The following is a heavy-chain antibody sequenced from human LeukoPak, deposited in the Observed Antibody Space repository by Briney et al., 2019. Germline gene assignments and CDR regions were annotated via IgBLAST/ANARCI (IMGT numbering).Heavy chain of an antibody. Sequence: PGGSLRLSCAASGFAFSSYAMSWVRQAPGKGLEWVSAISGSGGSTYYADSVKGRFTISRDNSKNTLYLQMNSLRAEDTAVYYCAKDTNSSRITMIVEGQGGYYFDYWGQETLATVSS. J-gene: IGHJ4*02. CDR1: GFAFSSYA. D-gene: IGHD3-22*01. CDR2: ISGSGGST. V-gene: IGHV3-23*01. CDR3: AKDTNSSRITMIVEGQGGYYFDY.